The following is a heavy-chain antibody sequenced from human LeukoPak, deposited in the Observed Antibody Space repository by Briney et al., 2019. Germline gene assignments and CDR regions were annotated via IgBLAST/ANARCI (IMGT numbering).Heavy chain of an antibody. Sequence: ASVKVSCKASGYTFTGYYMHWVRQAPGQGLEWMGWINPNSGGTNYAQKFQGRVTMTTDTSTSTAYMELRSLRSDDTAVYYCAREHVDTAMVDPFYFDYWGQGTLVTVSS. J-gene: IGHJ4*02. CDR2: INPNSGGT. V-gene: IGHV1-2*02. CDR3: AREHVDTAMVDPFYFDY. CDR1: GYTFTGYY. D-gene: IGHD5-18*01.